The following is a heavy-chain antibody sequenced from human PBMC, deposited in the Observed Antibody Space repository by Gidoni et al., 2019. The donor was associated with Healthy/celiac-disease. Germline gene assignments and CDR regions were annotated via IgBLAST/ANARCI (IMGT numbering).Heavy chain of an antibody. CDR3: AHLNSYIGIGAFDI. CDR2: IYWNDDK. D-gene: IGHD1-26*01. CDR1: GFSLSTSGVG. V-gene: IGHV2-5*01. J-gene: IGHJ3*02. Sequence: QITLKESGPTLVKPTQTLTLTCTFSGFSLSTSGVGVGWIRQPPGKALVWLALIYWNDDKRYSPSLKSRLTIAKDTSKNQVVLTMTNMDPVDTATYYCAHLNSYIGIGAFDIWGQGTMVTVSS.